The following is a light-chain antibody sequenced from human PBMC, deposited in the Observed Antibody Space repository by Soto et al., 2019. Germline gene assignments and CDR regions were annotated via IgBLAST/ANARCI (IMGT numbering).Light chain of an antibody. CDR3: QQYKTYSRT. J-gene: IGKJ2*01. Sequence: DIQMTQSPSTLSASVGDRVTITCRARQSISPWLAGYQQKPGKAPKILIYKASSLESGVPSRFSGSDSGTEFTLTISSLQPDDFATYYCQQYKTYSRTFGQGTKWEIK. CDR1: QSISPW. CDR2: KAS. V-gene: IGKV1-5*03.